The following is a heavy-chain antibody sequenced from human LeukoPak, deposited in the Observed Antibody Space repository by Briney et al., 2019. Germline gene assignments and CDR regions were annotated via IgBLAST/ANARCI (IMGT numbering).Heavy chain of an antibody. CDR1: GYTFTSYG. J-gene: IGHJ5*02. V-gene: IGHV1-2*02. CDR3: ARGPLPSTARILGWFDP. Sequence: ASVKVSCKASGYTFTSYGISWVRQAPGQGLEWMGWINPNSGGTNYAQKFQGRVTMTRDTSISTAYMELSRLRSDDTAVYYCARGPLPSTARILGWFDPWGQGTLVTVSS. CDR2: INPNSGGT. D-gene: IGHD6-6*01.